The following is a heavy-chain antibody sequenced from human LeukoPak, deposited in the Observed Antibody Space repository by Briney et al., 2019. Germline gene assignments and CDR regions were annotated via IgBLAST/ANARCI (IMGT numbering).Heavy chain of an antibody. CDR2: INPSGGST. Sequence: ASVKVSCKASGYTFTSYYMHWVRQAPGQGLEWMGIINPSGGSTSYAQKFQGRVTMTEDTSTDTAYMELSSLRSEDTAVYYCATASSYYYDSSAPHIDYWGQGTLVTVSS. J-gene: IGHJ4*02. CDR3: ATASSYYYDSSAPHIDY. CDR1: GYTFTSYY. D-gene: IGHD3-22*01. V-gene: IGHV1-46*01.